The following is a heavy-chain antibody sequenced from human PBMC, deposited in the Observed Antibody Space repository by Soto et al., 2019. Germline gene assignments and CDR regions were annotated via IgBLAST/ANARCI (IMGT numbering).Heavy chain of an antibody. D-gene: IGHD3-3*01. CDR2: INHSGST. V-gene: IGHV4-34*01. J-gene: IGHJ4*02. CDR3: ARGRMYYDFWSGYVYFDY. CDR1: GGSFSGYY. Sequence: PSETLSLTCAVFGGSFSGYYWTWIRQPPGKGLEWIGEINHSGSTSYNPSLKSRVTISVDASKKQFSLKLSSVTAADTAVYYCARGRMYYDFWSGYVYFDYWGQGTLVTVSS.